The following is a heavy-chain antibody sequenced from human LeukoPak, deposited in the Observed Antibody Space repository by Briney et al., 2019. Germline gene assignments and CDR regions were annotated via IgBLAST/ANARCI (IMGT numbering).Heavy chain of an antibody. CDR2: ISYDGSNK. CDR3: ARDPYYYGSGSFKD. CDR1: GFTFSSYA. V-gene: IGHV3-30-3*01. J-gene: IGHJ4*02. Sequence: GGSLSLSCAASGFTFSSYAMHWVRQAPGKGLEWVAVISYDGSNKYYADSVKGRFTISRDNSKNTLYLQMNSLRAEDTAVYYCARDPYYYGSGSFKDWGQGTLVTVSS. D-gene: IGHD3-10*01.